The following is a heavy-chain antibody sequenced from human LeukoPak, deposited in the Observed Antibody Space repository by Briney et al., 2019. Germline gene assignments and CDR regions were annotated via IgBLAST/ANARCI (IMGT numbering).Heavy chain of an antibody. J-gene: IGHJ4*02. CDR2: IYHSGST. D-gene: IGHD2-2*02. CDR1: GYSISNDYY. V-gene: IGHV4-38-2*01. CDR3: ARLSGAPVRHPIYHFDY. Sequence: SETLSLTCAVSGYSISNDYYWGWVRQPPGKGLEGIGNIYHSGSTYKNPSLKSRLTMSLDTSKNQFSLKLISVTAADTAMYYCARLSGAPVRHPIYHFDYWGQGTLVTVSS.